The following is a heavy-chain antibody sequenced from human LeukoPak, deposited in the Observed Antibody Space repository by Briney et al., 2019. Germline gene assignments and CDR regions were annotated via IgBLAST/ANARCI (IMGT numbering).Heavy chain of an antibody. CDR3: ARDIGTPAAFDI. CDR1: GGTFSSYA. J-gene: IGHJ3*02. CDR2: ISAYNGNT. D-gene: IGHD1-26*01. V-gene: IGHV1-18*01. Sequence: ASVKVSCKASGGTFSSYAISWVRQAPGQGLEWMGWISAYNGNTNYAQKLQGRVTMTTDTPTSTAYMELRSLRSDDTAVYYCARDIGTPAAFDIWGQGTMVTVSS.